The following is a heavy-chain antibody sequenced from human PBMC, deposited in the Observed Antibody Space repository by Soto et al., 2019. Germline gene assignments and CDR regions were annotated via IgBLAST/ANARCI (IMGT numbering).Heavy chain of an antibody. D-gene: IGHD6-13*01. CDR2: INTHNGNT. Sequence: ASVKVSCKASGYTFTTYGISWVRQAPGEGLEWLGWINTHNGNTNYAQNLQGRVFMTADTSTNTAYMELRSLRSDDTAIYYCTRGGNAGNDCYAMDAWGQGTTVTVSS. CDR3: TRGGNAGNDCYAMDA. V-gene: IGHV1-18*01. J-gene: IGHJ6*02. CDR1: GYTFTTYG.